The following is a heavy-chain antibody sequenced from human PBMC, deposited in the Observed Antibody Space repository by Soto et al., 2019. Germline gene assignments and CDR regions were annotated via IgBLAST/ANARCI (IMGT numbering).Heavy chain of an antibody. J-gene: IGHJ4*02. CDR1: GFTFSSYA. Sequence: EVQLLESGGGLVQPGGSLRLSCAAPGFTFSSYAMNWVRQAPGKGLAWVSVISGSGGSTYYADSVKGRVTISRDKSKXXXXXXXXXXXXXXXXXXXXXXXXXXXFFDYWGQGTLVTVSS. CDR3: XXXXXXXFFDY. V-gene: IGHV3-23*01. CDR2: ISGSGGST.